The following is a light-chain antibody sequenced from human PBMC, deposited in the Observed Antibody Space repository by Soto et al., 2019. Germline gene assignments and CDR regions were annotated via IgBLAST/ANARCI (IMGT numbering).Light chain of an antibody. CDR3: TSDAGSNNWV. CDR1: SSDVGGYNY. CDR2: EVS. V-gene: IGLV2-8*01. J-gene: IGLJ3*02. Sequence: QSVLTQPPSASGSPGQSVTISCTGTSSDVGGYNYVSWYQQHPGKAPKLMIYEVSKRPSGVRDRFSGSTSGNTATLTVAGLQAEEEADYYCTSDAGSNNWVFGGGTKLTVL.